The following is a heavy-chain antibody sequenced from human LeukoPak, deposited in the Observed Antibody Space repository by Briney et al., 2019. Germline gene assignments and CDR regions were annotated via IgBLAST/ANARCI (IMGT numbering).Heavy chain of an antibody. D-gene: IGHD3-22*01. V-gene: IGHV4-59*08. CDR1: GGSFSGYY. Sequence: KPSETLSLTCAVYGGSFSGYYWSWIRQPPGKGLEWIGYIYYSGSTNYNPSLKSRVTISVDTSKNQFSLKLSSVTAADTAVYYCARSDYYDSSGYYYYFDYWGQGTLVTVSS. J-gene: IGHJ4*02. CDR2: IYYSGST. CDR3: ARSDYYDSSGYYYYFDY.